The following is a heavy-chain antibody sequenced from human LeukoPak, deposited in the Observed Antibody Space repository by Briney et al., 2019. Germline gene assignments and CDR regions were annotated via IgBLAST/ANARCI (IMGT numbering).Heavy chain of an antibody. J-gene: IGHJ6*02. CDR2: ISWNSGSI. Sequence: GRSLRLSCAASGFTFDDYAMHWVRQAPGKGLEWVSGISWNSGSIGYADSVKGRFTISRDNAKNSLYLQMNSLRAEDTALYYCAKDIAPRFGESPSGSYGMDVWGQGTTVTVSS. CDR1: GFTFDDYA. D-gene: IGHD3-10*01. CDR3: AKDIAPRFGESPSGSYGMDV. V-gene: IGHV3-9*01.